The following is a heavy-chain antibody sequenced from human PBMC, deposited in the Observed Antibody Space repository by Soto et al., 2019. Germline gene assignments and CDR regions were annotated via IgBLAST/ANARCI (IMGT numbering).Heavy chain of an antibody. Sequence: GASVRASCKVSGYTLTELSMRWVRQPAGKGLEWMGGFEPEDGETIYAQKFQGRVTMTEETSASTAHMELCSLKSEETAVYYCATESDYGHYFDYWGQGTLVTVSS. D-gene: IGHD4-17*01. CDR1: GYTLTELS. V-gene: IGHV1-24*01. CDR3: ATESDYGHYFDY. CDR2: FEPEDGET. J-gene: IGHJ4*02.